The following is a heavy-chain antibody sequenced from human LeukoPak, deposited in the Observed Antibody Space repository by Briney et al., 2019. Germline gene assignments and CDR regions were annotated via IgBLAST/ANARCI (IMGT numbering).Heavy chain of an antibody. CDR1: GFTFSSYA. D-gene: IGHD3-3*01. Sequence: PGGSLRLSCAASGFTFSSYAMSWVRQAPGKGLEWVSAISGSGGSTYYADSVKGRFTISRDNSKNTLYLQMNSLRAEDTAVYYCAKDRPLLPLRFLEWGDYWGQGTLVTVSS. CDR2: ISGSGGST. CDR3: AKDRPLLPLRFLEWGDY. J-gene: IGHJ4*02. V-gene: IGHV3-23*01.